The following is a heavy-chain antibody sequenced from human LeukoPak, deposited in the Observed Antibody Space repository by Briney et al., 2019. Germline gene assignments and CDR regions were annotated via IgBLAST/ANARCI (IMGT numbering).Heavy chain of an antibody. CDR2: XXXXNGNT. CDR3: ARTXVHCTNGVCYIPEAYYYYYGMDV. Sequence: ASVKVSCKASGYTFTSXGISWVRQAPGQGLXXXXXXXXXNGNTXXXXXLXGXXXMTTDTSTSTAYMELRSLRSDDTAVYYCARTXVHCTNGVCYIPEAYYYYYGMDVWGQGTTVTVSS. D-gene: IGHD2-8*01. CDR1: GYTFTSXG. V-gene: IGHV1-18*01. J-gene: IGHJ6*02.